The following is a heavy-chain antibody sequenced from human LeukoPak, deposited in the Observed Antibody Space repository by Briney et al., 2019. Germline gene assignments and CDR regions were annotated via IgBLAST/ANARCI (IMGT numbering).Heavy chain of an antibody. J-gene: IGHJ6*03. D-gene: IGHD3-3*01. V-gene: IGHV1-69*13. CDR2: IIPIFGTA. Sequence: SVKVSCKASGGTFGRCVISWVRQAPGQGLEWMGGIIPIFGTANYAQKFQGRVTITADESTITAYMELSSLRSEDTAVYYCARGAFGVFPPATYYYYMDVRGKGTTVTVSS. CDR1: GGTFGRCV. CDR3: ARGAFGVFPPATYYYYMDV.